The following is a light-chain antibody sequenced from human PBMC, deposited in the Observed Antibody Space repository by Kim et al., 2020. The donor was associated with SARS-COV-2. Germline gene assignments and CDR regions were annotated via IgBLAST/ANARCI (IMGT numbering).Light chain of an antibody. CDR1: QSVSSSY. V-gene: IGKV3-20*01. Sequence: EIVLTQSPGTLSLSPGERATLSCRASQSVSSSYLAWYQQKPGQAPRLLIYGSSSRATGIPDRFSGSGSGTDFTLTISRLEPEDFAVYYCQQYSSSPTFGPGTNVDIK. CDR3: QQYSSSPT. CDR2: GSS. J-gene: IGKJ3*01.